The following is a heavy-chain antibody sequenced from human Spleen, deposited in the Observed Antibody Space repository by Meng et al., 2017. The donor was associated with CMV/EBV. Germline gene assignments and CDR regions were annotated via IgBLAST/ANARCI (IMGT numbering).Heavy chain of an antibody. D-gene: IGHD1-26*01. CDR1: GYTFRDYY. CDR3: ARDFKVVGYYGMDV. J-gene: IGHJ6*02. CDR2: ISSSGTTI. Sequence: GESLKISCVGSGYTFRDYYMSWIRQAPGKGLEWVSYISSSGTTIYYADSVKGRFTISRDNAKSSLYLQMNSLRAEDTAVYYCARDFKVVGYYGMDVWGQGTTVT. V-gene: IGHV3-11*01.